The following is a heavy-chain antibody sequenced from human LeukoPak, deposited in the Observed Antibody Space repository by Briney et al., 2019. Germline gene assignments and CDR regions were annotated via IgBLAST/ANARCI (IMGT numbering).Heavy chain of an antibody. D-gene: IGHD4-17*01. J-gene: IGHJ4*02. CDR1: GFTFSSYA. Sequence: PGRSLRLSCAASGFTFSSYAMHWVRQAPGKGLEWVSLISRGGDVTYYADSVKGRFTISRDSSKNTLYLQMHSLRAEDTAVYYCARDHHGDYVEGDYWGQGTLVTVSS. CDR2: ISRGGDVT. V-gene: IGHV3-23*01. CDR3: ARDHHGDYVEGDY.